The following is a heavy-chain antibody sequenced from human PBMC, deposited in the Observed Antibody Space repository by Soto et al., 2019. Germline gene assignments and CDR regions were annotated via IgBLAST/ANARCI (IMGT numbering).Heavy chain of an antibody. CDR1: GDTFTDSS. D-gene: IGHD5-12*01. V-gene: IGHV1-2*02. Sequence: VASVKVSCKTSGDTFTDSSMHWVRQAPGQGLEWMGWINLNSGGTNYAEKFRGRVTMTRDTSIITAYMELTRLKSDDTAVYYCARDLGGYDLYGPDTWGQGTLVTVSS. CDR3: ARDLGGYDLYGPDT. J-gene: IGHJ5*02. CDR2: INLNSGGT.